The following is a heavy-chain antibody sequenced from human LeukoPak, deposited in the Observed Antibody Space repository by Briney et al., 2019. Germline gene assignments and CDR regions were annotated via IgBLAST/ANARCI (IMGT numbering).Heavy chain of an antibody. CDR1: GFTFSGSA. V-gene: IGHV3-21*04. J-gene: IGHJ4*02. CDR2: ISSSSSYI. D-gene: IGHD3-10*01. CDR3: AKSGSYSSPYYFDY. Sequence: GGSLRLSCTASGFTFSGSAMHWVRQAPGKGLEWVSFISSSSSYIYYADSVKGRFTISRDNAKNSLYLQMNSLRAEDMALYYCAKSGSYSSPYYFDYWGQGTLVTVSS.